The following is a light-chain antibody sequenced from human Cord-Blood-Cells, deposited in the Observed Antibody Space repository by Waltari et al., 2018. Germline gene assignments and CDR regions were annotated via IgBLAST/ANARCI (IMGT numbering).Light chain of an antibody. CDR1: VLAKKY. V-gene: IGLV3-27*01. CDR3: YSAADNNVV. J-gene: IGLJ2*01. CDR2: KDS. Sequence: SYELTQPSSVSVSPGQTARITCSGDVLAKKYARWFQQKPGQAPVLVIYKDSERPSGIPERFSDSSSGTTVTLTISGAQVENEADYYCYSAADNNVVFGGETKLTVL.